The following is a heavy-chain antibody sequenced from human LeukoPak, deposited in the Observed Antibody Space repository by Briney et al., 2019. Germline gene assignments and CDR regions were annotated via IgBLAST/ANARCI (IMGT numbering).Heavy chain of an antibody. CDR1: GFTFSTYG. J-gene: IGHJ5*02. CDR2: IWCDGSNK. V-gene: IGHV3-33*01. Sequence: GGSLRLSCAASGFTFSTYGMHWVRQAPGKGLEWVAVIWCDGSNKYYADSVKGRFTISRDNSKNTLYLQMNSLRADDTAVYYCARGSSSWYSDWFDPWGQGTLVTVSS. CDR3: ARGSSSWYSDWFDP. D-gene: IGHD6-13*01.